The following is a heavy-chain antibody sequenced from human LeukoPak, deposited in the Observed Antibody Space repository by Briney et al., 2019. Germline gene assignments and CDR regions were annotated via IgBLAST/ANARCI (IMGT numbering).Heavy chain of an antibody. CDR2: IKEDGSEK. J-gene: IGHJ4*02. CDR3: ARDTSAERGQQLAN. CDR1: GFSFSRYW. V-gene: IGHV3-7*01. D-gene: IGHD6-13*01. Sequence: GGSLRLSCAGSGFSFSRYWMSWVRQAPGKGPEYIANIKEDGSEKYYVDSVKGRFIISGDNARNSLFLQMNSLRVEDTAVYYCARDTSAERGQQLANWGQGRLVIVSS.